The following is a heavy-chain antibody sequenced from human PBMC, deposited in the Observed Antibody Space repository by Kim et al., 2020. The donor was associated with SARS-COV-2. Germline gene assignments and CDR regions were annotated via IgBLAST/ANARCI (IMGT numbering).Heavy chain of an antibody. CDR3: ARTDSADTAMVPEPFDY. D-gene: IGHD5-18*01. J-gene: IGHJ4*01. CDR2: ISYDGSNK. CDR1: GFTFSSYA. Sequence: GGSLRLSCAASGFTFSSYAMHWVRQAPGKGLEWVAVISYDGSNKYYADSVKGRFTISRDNSKNTLYLQMNSLRAEDTAVYYCARTDSADTAMVPEPFDY. V-gene: IGHV3-30*04.